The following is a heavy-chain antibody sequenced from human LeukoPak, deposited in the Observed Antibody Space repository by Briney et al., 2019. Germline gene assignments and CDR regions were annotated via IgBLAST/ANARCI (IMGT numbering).Heavy chain of an antibody. CDR2: ISSSSSYI. J-gene: IGHJ4*02. CDR3: ARDPISPGLWFGESSRAGYFDY. V-gene: IGHV3-21*01. D-gene: IGHD3-10*01. CDR1: GFTFRSNT. Sequence: GGSLRLSCAASGFTFRSNTMNWVRQAPGKGLEWVSSISSSSSYIYYADSVKGRFTISRDNAKNSLYLQMNSLRAEDTAVYYCARDPISPGLWFGESSRAGYFDYWGQGTLVTVSS.